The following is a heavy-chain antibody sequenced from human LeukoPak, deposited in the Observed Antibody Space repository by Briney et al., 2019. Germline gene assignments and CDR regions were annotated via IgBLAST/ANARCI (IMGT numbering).Heavy chain of an antibody. V-gene: IGHV1-46*01. D-gene: IGHD6-13*01. CDR2: INPSGGST. CDR3: AREGFRTAAPGNWFDP. J-gene: IGHJ5*02. Sequence: GASVKVSCKASGYTFTSYYMHWVRQAPGQGLEWMGIINPSGGSTSYAQKFQGRVTMTRDTSTSTVYMELSSLRPEDTAVYYCAREGFRTAAPGNWFDPWGQGTLVTVSS. CDR1: GYTFTSYY.